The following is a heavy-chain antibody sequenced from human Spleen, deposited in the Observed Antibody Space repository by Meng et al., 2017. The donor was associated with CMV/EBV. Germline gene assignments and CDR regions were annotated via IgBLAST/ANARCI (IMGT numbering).Heavy chain of an antibody. CDR2: ISYDGSDK. D-gene: IGHD2-8*01. J-gene: IGHJ4*02. CDR1: GFSFSTYA. CDR3: ARPIYCTNAICADY. V-gene: IGHV3-30*04. Sequence: GESLKISCVASGFSFSTYAMYWVRQAPGKGLEWVAVISYDGSDKYYGDSVRGRFTISRDNSKNTLYLQMNSLRAEDTAVYYCARPIYCTNAICADYWGQGTLVTVSS.